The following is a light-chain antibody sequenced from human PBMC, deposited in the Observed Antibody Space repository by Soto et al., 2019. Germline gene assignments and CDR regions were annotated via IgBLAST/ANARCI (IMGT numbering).Light chain of an antibody. V-gene: IGKV1-5*03. Sequence: DIQMTQYPSTLSASVGDRVTITCRTSQSISSWLAWYQQKPGKAPKLLIYKSSSLESGVPSRFSGSGSGTEFTLTISSLQPDDFATYCCQHHRTFGQGTKVEIK. J-gene: IGKJ1*01. CDR3: QHHRT. CDR2: KSS. CDR1: QSISSW.